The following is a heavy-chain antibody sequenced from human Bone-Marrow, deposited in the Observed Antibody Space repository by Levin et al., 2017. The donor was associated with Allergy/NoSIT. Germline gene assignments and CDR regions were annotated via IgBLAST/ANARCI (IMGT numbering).Heavy chain of an antibody. J-gene: IGHJ4*02. CDR1: GFTFSSYA. V-gene: IGHV3-30-3*01. CDR3: ASPDSDYDILTGPFDY. Sequence: GESLKISCAASGFTFSSYAMHWVRQAPGKGLEWVAVISYDGSNKYYADSVKGRFTISRDNSKNTLYLQMNSLRAEDTAVYYCASPDSDYDILTGPFDYWGQGTLVTVSS. D-gene: IGHD3-9*01. CDR2: ISYDGSNK.